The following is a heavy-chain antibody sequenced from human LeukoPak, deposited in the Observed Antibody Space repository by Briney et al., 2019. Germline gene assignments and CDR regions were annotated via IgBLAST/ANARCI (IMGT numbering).Heavy chain of an antibody. CDR2: MNPNSGNT. CDR1: GYTFTSYD. Sequence: ASVKVSCKASGYTFTSYDINWVRQATGQGLEWMGWMNPNSGNTGYAQKFQGRVTMTGNTSISTAYMELSSLRSEDTAVYYCARGTVAATNWFDPWGQGTLVTVSS. J-gene: IGHJ5*02. CDR3: ARGTVAATNWFDP. D-gene: IGHD2-15*01. V-gene: IGHV1-8*01.